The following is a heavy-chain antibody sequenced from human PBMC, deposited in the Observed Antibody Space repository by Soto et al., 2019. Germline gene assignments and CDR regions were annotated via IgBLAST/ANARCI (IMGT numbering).Heavy chain of an antibody. CDR3: AVGDDDGDAATFDY. V-gene: IGHV4-31*03. J-gene: IGHJ4*02. CDR2: IYYRGST. Sequence: QVQLQESGPGLVKPSQTLSLTCTVSGGSISSGGYYWSWIRQHPGKGLEWIGYIYYRGSTYYNPSLKRRVTISVDTSKNKVSLKLSSVTAADTAVYYCAVGDDDGDAATFDYWGQGTLVTVSS. D-gene: IGHD4-17*01. CDR1: GGSISSGGYY.